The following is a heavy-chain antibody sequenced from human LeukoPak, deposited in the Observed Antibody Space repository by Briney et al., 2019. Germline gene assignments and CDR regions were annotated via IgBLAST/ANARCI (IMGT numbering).Heavy chain of an antibody. Sequence: GGSLRLSCAASGFTFSSYAMHWVRQAPGKGLEWVAVISYDGSNKYYADSVKGRFTISRDNSKNTLYLQMNSLRAEDTAVYYCASLVGAADYWGQGTLVTVSS. D-gene: IGHD1-26*01. J-gene: IGHJ4*02. CDR3: ASLVGAADY. CDR1: GFTFSSYA. CDR2: ISYDGSNK. V-gene: IGHV3-30-3*01.